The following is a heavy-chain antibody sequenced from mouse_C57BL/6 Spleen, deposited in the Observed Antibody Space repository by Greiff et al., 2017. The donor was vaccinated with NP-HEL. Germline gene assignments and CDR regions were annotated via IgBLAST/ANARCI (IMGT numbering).Heavy chain of an antibody. J-gene: IGHJ2*01. Sequence: VQRVESGPELVKPGASVKISCKASGYTFTDYYINWVKQRPGQGLEWIGWIYPGSGNTKYNEKFKGKATLTVDTSSSTAYRQLSSLTSEDSAVYFCARSGYYGSSYYFDYWGQGTTLTVSS. CDR3: ARSGYYGSSYYFDY. CDR2: IYPGSGNT. V-gene: IGHV1-84*01. D-gene: IGHD1-1*01. CDR1: GYTFTDYY.